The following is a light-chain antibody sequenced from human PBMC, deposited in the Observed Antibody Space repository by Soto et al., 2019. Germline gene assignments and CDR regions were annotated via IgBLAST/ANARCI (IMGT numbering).Light chain of an antibody. CDR1: SRVVGNYNL. CDR3: CSYASGSTYV. V-gene: IGLV2-23*02. J-gene: IGLJ1*01. CDR2: EVS. Sequence: QSLVTQTASLSGAPGQSITISCNRTSRVVGNYNLVSWYQQHPGKGPKFMIYEVSKRPSGVSDRFSGSKSGNTASLTISGLQADDEADYYCCSYASGSTYVFGTGTKVTVL.